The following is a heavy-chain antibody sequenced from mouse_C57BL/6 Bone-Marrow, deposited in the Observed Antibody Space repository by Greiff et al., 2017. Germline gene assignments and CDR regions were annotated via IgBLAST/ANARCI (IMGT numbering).Heavy chain of an antibody. J-gene: IGHJ3*01. CDR3: AIGSVGTFAY. CDR2: IHPSDSDT. V-gene: IGHV1-74*01. Sequence: LVESGAELVKPGASVKVSCKASGYTFTSYWMHWVKQRPGQGLEWIGRIHPSDSDTNYNQKFKGKATLTVDKSSSTAYMQLSSLTSEDSAVYYCAIGSVGTFAYWGQGTLVTVSA. D-gene: IGHD3-3*01. CDR1: GYTFTSYW.